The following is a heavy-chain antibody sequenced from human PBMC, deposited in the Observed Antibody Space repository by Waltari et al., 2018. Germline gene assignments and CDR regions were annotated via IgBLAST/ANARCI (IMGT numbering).Heavy chain of an antibody. J-gene: IGHJ4*02. CDR1: GYTFTSYD. CDR3: ARGSHRYSSGWYEAFDY. D-gene: IGHD6-19*01. CDR2: MNPNSGNT. Sequence: QVQLVQSGAEVKKPGASVKVSCKASGYTFTSYDINWVRQATGQGLEWMGWMNPNSGNTGYEQKFQGRVTITRNTSISTAYMELSSLRSEDTAVYYCARGSHRYSSGWYEAFDYWGQGTLVTVSS. V-gene: IGHV1-8*03.